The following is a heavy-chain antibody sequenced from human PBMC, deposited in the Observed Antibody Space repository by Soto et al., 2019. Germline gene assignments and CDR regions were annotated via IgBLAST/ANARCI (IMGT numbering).Heavy chain of an antibody. Sequence: PGGSLRLSCAASGFTFSDYYMSWIRQAPGKGLEWVSYISSSSSYTNYADSVKGRFTISRDNAKNSLYLQMNSLRAEDTAVYYCASHIAVAGTLVDYWGQGTLVTVSS. V-gene: IGHV3-11*06. CDR3: ASHIAVAGTLVDY. D-gene: IGHD6-19*01. CDR2: ISSSSSYT. CDR1: GFTFSDYY. J-gene: IGHJ4*02.